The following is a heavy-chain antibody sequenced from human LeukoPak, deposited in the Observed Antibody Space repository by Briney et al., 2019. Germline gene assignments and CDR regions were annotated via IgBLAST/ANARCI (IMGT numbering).Heavy chain of an antibody. CDR2: ISPDGSTT. Sequence: GGSLRLSCAASGFTFSSYWMHWVRQTPGKGLVWVSRISPDGSTTGHADSVKGRFTTSRDNAKNTLFLQMNSLRAEDTAVYYCTRDFDFSSAIWGQGTLVTVSS. D-gene: IGHD3-3*01. V-gene: IGHV3-74*01. CDR3: TRDFDFSSAI. J-gene: IGHJ4*02. CDR1: GFTFSSYW.